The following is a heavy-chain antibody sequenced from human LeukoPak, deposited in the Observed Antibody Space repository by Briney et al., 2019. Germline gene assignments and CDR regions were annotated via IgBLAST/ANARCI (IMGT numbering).Heavy chain of an antibody. Sequence: TLSLTCTVSGGSISSGGYSWSWIRQHPGKGLEWIGYIYFSGSTYYNPSLKLRVTISVDTSKNQFSLKLSSVTAAETAVYYCARGWLRLSGMDVWGQGTTVTVSS. CDR3: ARGWLRLSGMDV. D-gene: IGHD5-12*01. J-gene: IGHJ6*02. CDR2: IYFSGST. V-gene: IGHV4-31*03. CDR1: GGSISSGGYS.